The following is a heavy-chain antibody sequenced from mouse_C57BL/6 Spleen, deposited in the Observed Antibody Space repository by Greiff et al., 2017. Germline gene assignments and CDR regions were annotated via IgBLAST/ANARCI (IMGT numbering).Heavy chain of an antibody. D-gene: IGHD1-1*01. V-gene: IGHV1-53*01. CDR2: INPSNGGT. J-gene: IGHJ1*03. Sequence: QVQLKQSGTELVKPGASVKLSCKASGYTFTSYWMHWVKQRPGQGLGWIGNINPSNGGTNYNEKFKSKATLTVDKSSSTAYMQLSSLTSEDAAVYYCARSEYYGSSYGYFGVWGTGTTVTVSS. CDR3: ARSEYYGSSYGYFGV. CDR1: GYTFTSYW.